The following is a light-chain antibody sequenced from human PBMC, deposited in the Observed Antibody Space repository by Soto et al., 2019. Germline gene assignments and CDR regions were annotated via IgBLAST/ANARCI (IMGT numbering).Light chain of an antibody. CDR1: QDISSW. Sequence: DIQLTQSPPFLSASVGDRVTITCRASQDISSWLAWYHQKPGKAPELLIYAASSLQGGVPSRFSGSGSGTDFTLTISSLQPEDFATYYCQQTNSFPLTFGGGTKVDIK. CDR2: AAS. CDR3: QQTNSFPLT. V-gene: IGKV1-12*01. J-gene: IGKJ4*01.